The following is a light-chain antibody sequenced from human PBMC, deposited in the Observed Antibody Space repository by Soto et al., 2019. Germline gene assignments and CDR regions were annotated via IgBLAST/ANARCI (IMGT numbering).Light chain of an antibody. CDR3: QQSDRTPYT. Sequence: DIHMTQSPSSLSASVGDRVTITCRASQSISSYLNWYQQKPGKAPKLLIYAASSLQSGVPSRFSGSGSGTDFTLTISSLQPEDFATFYCQQSDRTPYTFGQRTKLEIK. J-gene: IGKJ2*01. V-gene: IGKV1-39*01. CDR1: QSISSY. CDR2: AAS.